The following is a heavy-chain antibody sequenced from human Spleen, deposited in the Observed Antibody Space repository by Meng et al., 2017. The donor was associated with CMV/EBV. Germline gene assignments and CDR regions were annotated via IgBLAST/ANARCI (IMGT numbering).Heavy chain of an antibody. V-gene: IGHV4-61*01. D-gene: IGHD3-10*01. CDR2: IYYSGNT. CDR3: ARGGSGSYYNTGYDWYFDL. CDR1: TSGSFY. J-gene: IGHJ2*01. Sequence: TSGSFYWSCIRQSPGKGLEWIGYIYYSGNTNYNPSLKSRVTMSVDTSKNQFSLKLSSVTAADTAVYYCARGGSGSYYNTGYDWYFDLWGRGTLVTVSS.